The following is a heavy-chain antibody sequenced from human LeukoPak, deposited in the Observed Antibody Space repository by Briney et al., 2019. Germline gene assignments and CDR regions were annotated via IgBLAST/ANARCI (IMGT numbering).Heavy chain of an antibody. CDR2: ISSSGSYI. CDR1: GFTFSSYS. Sequence: PGGSLRLSCAASGFTFSSYSMNWVRQAPGKGLEWVSSISSSGSYISYADSVKGRFTISRDNAKNSLYLQLNSLRAEDTAVYYCARVLHKRNYDSSDYYGSWGQGTLVTVSS. J-gene: IGHJ5*02. CDR3: ARVLHKRNYDSSDYYGS. V-gene: IGHV3-21*01. D-gene: IGHD3-22*01.